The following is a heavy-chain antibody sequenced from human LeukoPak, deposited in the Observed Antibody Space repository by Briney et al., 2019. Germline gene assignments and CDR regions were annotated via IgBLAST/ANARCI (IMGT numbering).Heavy chain of an antibody. J-gene: IGHJ4*02. Sequence: PSQTLSPTCTVSGGSISSGSYYWSWIRQPAGKGLEWIGRIYTSGSTNYNPSLKSRVTISVDTSKNQFSLKLSSVTAADTAVYYCRGICSSTSCQFDYFDYWGQGTLVTVSS. D-gene: IGHD2-2*01. CDR1: GGSISSGSYY. CDR3: RGICSSTSCQFDYFDY. CDR2: IYTSGST. V-gene: IGHV4-61*02.